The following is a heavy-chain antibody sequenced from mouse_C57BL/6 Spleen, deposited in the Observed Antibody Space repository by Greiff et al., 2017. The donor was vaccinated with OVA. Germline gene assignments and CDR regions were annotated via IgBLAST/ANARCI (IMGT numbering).Heavy chain of an antibody. D-gene: IGHD4-1*01. Sequence: QVQLQQSGAELARPGASVKLSCKASGYTFTSYGISWVKQRTGQGLEWIGEIYPRSGNTYYNEKFKGKATLTADKSSSTAYMELRSLTSEDSAVYFCARLELGQWFAYWGQGTLVTVSA. J-gene: IGHJ3*01. V-gene: IGHV1-81*01. CDR2: IYPRSGNT. CDR1: GYTFTSYG. CDR3: ARLELGQWFAY.